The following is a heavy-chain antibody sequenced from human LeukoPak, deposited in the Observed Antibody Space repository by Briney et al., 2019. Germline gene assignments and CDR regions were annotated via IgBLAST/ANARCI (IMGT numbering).Heavy chain of an antibody. CDR1: GFTFSSYG. CDR2: IRYDGSNK. Sequence: WGSLRLSCAASGFTFSSYGMHWVRQAPGKGLEWVAFIRYDGSNKYYADSVKGRFTISRDNSKNTLYLQMNSLRAEDTAVYYCARDLLRYSGSYGGFDYWGQGTLVTVSS. D-gene: IGHD1-26*01. J-gene: IGHJ4*02. CDR3: ARDLLRYSGSYGGFDY. V-gene: IGHV3-30*02.